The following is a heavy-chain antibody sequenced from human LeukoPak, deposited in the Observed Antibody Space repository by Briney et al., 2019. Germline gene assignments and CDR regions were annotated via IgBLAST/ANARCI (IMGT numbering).Heavy chain of an antibody. J-gene: IGHJ4*02. CDR2: INPSGGGT. CDR1: GYTFTSYS. Sequence: ASVKVSCKASGYTFTSYSMHWVRQAPGQGLEWMGKINPSGGGTTYAQKFQGRVTMTRDTSTSTIYMELSSLRSEDPAVYYCAREGSTGYYYCDYWGQGTLVTVSS. D-gene: IGHD3-22*01. V-gene: IGHV1-46*01. CDR3: AREGSTGYYYCDY.